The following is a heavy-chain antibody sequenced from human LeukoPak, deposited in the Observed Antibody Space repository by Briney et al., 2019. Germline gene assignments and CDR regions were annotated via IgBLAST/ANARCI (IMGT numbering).Heavy chain of an antibody. CDR1: GGSIYSYY. Sequence: SETLSLTCTVSGGSIYSYYWSWIRQFPGKGLEWIGSTYYSGSTNYNTSLKSRVTISVDTSKNQISLNLTSVTAADTAVYYCTRDAEISGYTWYNWFDPRGQGILVAVSS. CDR3: TRDAEISGYTWYNWFDP. CDR2: TYYSGST. D-gene: IGHD3-22*01. V-gene: IGHV4-59*01. J-gene: IGHJ5*02.